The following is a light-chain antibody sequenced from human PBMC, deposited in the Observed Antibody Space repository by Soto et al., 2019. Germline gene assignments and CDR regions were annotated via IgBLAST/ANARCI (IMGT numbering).Light chain of an antibody. CDR3: QRRQTWVAA. CDR1: QSLGPS. J-gene: IGKJ4*01. V-gene: IGKV3-11*01. CDR2: DAS. Sequence: EVVLTQSPATLSLSPGHRATLSCRASQSLGPSLAWYQQRPGQPPSLLIYDASDRAIGVPVRFSGSGSGTVFILTIDSLEPEDFAVYFCQRRQTWVAAFGGGTRVEF.